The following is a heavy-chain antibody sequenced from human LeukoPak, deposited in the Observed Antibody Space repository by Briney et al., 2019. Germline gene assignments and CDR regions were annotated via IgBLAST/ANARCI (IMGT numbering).Heavy chain of an antibody. CDR1: GYPFSNYD. J-gene: IGHJ5*02. CDR2: INPHSDKT. Sequence: ASVKVSCKTSGYPFSNYDINWVRQATGQGLEWMGWINPHSDKTGYAQKFQGRVTMTTDTSASTAYMELSSLRSEDTAVYYCARLSSHYGDYKVDPWGQGTLVTVSS. CDR3: ARLSSHYGDYKVDP. D-gene: IGHD4-17*01. V-gene: IGHV1-8*01.